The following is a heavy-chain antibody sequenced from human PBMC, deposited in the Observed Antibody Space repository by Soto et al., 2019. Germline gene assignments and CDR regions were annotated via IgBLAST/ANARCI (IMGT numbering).Heavy chain of an antibody. D-gene: IGHD3-22*01. V-gene: IGHV3-23*01. CDR3: AKSRIEDYYDSSGYLYYFDY. J-gene: IGHJ4*02. CDR2: ISGSGGST. CDR1: GFTFSSYA. Sequence: LRLSCAASGFTFSSYAMSWVRQAPGKGLEWVSAISGSGGSTYYADSVKGRFTISRDNSKNTLYLQMNSLRAEDTAVYYCAKSRIEDYYDSSGYLYYFDYWGQGTLVTVSS.